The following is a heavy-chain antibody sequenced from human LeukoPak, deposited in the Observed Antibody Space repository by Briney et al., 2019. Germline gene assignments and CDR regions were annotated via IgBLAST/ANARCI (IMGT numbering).Heavy chain of an antibody. J-gene: IGHJ4*02. CDR3: ARDKATSCYDY. CDR2: ISSSSSYI. V-gene: IGHV3-21*01. CDR1: GFTFSSYS. Sequence: GGSLRLSCAASGFTFSSYSMNWVRQAPGKGLGWVSSISSSSSYIYYADSVKGRFTISRDNAKNPLYLQMNSLRAEDTAVYYCARDKATSCYDYWGQGTLVTVSS. D-gene: IGHD2-2*01.